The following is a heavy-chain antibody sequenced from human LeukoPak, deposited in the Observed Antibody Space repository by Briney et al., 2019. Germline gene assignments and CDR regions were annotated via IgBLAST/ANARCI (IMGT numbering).Heavy chain of an antibody. CDR3: ARDVGGSLAY. Sequence: GGSLRLSCAASGFTFSTYWMAWVRQAPGKGLEWVANIKGDESAKHQADSVKGRFTISRDNAQNSVYLQMSNLRGEDTAVYYWARDVGGSLAYWGQEPLVTFSS. CDR2: IKGDESAK. D-gene: IGHD1-26*01. V-gene: IGHV3-7*01. CDR1: GFTFSTYW. J-gene: IGHJ4*02.